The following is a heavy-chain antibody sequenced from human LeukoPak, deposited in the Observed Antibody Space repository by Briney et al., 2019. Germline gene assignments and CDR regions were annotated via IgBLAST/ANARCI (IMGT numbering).Heavy chain of an antibody. J-gene: IGHJ5*02. CDR1: GGSISSANYY. V-gene: IGHV4-31*03. CDR3: ARDRDGANSNWFDP. D-gene: IGHD4-23*01. Sequence: SETLSLTCTVSGGSISSANYYWNWIRQHPGKGLEWIGSIYFTGTTHYNPSLKSRVTLSVDTSKNQFSLKLTSGTAADTAMYYCARDRDGANSNWFDPWGQGSLVTVSS. CDR2: IYFTGTT.